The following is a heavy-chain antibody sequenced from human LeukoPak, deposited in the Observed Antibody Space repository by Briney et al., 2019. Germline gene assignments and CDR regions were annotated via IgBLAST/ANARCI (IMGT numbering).Heavy chain of an antibody. Sequence: SQTLSLTCTVSGGSISSGGYYWSWIRQHPGKGLEWIGYIYYSGSTYYNPSLQSRVTISVDTSKNQFSLKLSSVTAADTAVYYCASLMVRGVLYYFDYWGQGTLVTVSS. D-gene: IGHD3-10*01. CDR2: IYYSGST. J-gene: IGHJ4*02. CDR1: GGSISSGGYY. CDR3: ASLMVRGVLYYFDY. V-gene: IGHV4-31*03.